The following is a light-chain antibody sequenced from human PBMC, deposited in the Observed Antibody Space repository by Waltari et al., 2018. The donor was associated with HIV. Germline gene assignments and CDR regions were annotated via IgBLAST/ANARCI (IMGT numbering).Light chain of an antibody. Sequence: DIPMTQSPSSLSPSVGDRVTLTCQASQDISHYLHWYQQKPVKAPKLLIYDASNMETGVPSRFSGSGSGTDFTFTISSLQPEDIATYYCQQYDNLPLTFGGGTKVEIK. V-gene: IGKV1-33*01. CDR2: DAS. CDR1: QDISHY. CDR3: QQYDNLPLT. J-gene: IGKJ4*01.